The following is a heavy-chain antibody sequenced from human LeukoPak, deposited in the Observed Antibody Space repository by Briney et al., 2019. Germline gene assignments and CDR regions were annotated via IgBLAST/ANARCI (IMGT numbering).Heavy chain of an antibody. V-gene: IGHV4-31*03. D-gene: IGHD3-9*01. CDR3: ARGNYDILTGYYTPLYNWFDP. J-gene: IGHJ5*02. CDR1: GGSISSGGYY. Sequence: PLQTLSLTCTVSGGSISSGGYYWSWIRQHPGKGLEWIGYIYYSGSTYYNPSLKSRVTISVDTSKNQFSLKLSSVTAADTAVYYCARGNYDILTGYYTPLYNWFDPWGQETLVTVSS. CDR2: IYYSGST.